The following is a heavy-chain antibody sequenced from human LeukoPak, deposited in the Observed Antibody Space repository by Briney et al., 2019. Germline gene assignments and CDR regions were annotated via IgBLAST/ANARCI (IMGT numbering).Heavy chain of an antibody. Sequence: GGPLRLSCAVSGFTFSSYAMSWVRQAPGKGLEWVSAIDSSGSYTWYDDSVKGRLTISRDNSKNTLYLQMNSLRAEDTAVYYCAKGSAGGRPYYFDYWGQGTLVPVSS. D-gene: IGHD6-13*01. J-gene: IGHJ4*02. CDR3: AKGSAGGRPYYFDY. V-gene: IGHV3-23*05. CDR1: GFTFSSYA. CDR2: IDSSGSYT.